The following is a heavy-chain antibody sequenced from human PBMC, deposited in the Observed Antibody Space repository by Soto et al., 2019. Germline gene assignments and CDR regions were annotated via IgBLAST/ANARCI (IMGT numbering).Heavy chain of an antibody. CDR1: GFTFSSYW. J-gene: IGHJ4*02. CDR2: IKQDGSEK. Sequence: GGSLRLSCAASGFTFSSYWMSWVRQAPGKGLEWVANIKQDGSEKYYVDSVKGRFTISRDNAKNSLYLQMNSLRAEDTAVYYCARVPYYDYVWGSYRYPYYFDYWGQGTLVTVSS. V-gene: IGHV3-7*04. D-gene: IGHD3-16*02. CDR3: ARVPYYDYVWGSYRYPYYFDY.